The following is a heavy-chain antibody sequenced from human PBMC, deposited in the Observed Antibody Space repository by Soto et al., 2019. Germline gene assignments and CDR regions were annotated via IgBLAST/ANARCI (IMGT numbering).Heavy chain of an antibody. D-gene: IGHD2-15*01. CDR3: AVGRYCSGGSCYSIAGY. CDR1: GFTFSSYG. V-gene: IGHV3-30*03. J-gene: IGHJ4*02. Sequence: PGGSPRLSCAASGFTFSSYGMHWVRQAPGKGLEWVAVISYDGSNKYYADSVKGRFTISRDNSKNTLYLQMNSLRAEDTAVYYCAVGRYCSGGSCYSIAGYWGQGTLVTVSS. CDR2: ISYDGSNK.